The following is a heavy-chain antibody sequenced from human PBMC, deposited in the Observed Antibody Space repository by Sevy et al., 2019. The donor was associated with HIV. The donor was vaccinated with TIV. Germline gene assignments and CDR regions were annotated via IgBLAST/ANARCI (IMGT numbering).Heavy chain of an antibody. V-gene: IGHV3-30*04. Sequence: GGSLRLSCAASGFTFSSYAMHWVRQAPGKGLEWVAIIPHDGMNEYYADSVKGRFTISRDNSKNTLYLQLSSLRTEDTALYYCVKDPLISLGADLFDYWGQGTLVTVSS. CDR1: GFTFSSYA. CDR3: VKDPLISLGADLFDY. CDR2: IPHDGMNE. D-gene: IGHD7-27*01. J-gene: IGHJ4*02.